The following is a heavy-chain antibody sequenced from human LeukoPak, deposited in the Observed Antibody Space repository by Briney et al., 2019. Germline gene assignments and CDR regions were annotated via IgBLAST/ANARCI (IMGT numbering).Heavy chain of an antibody. CDR2: ISAYNGNT. Sequence: GASVKVSCKASGYTFTIYGISWVRQAPGQGLEWMGWISAYNGNTNYAQKLQGRVTMTTDTSTSTAYMELRSLRSDDTAVYYCARDTRGHILTGYSPFDYWGQGTLVTVSS. V-gene: IGHV1-18*01. D-gene: IGHD3-9*01. CDR3: ARDTRGHILTGYSPFDY. CDR1: GYTFTIYG. J-gene: IGHJ4*02.